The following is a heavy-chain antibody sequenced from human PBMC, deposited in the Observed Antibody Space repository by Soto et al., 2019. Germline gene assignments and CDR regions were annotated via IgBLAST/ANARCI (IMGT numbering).Heavy chain of an antibody. D-gene: IGHD1-20*01. CDR1: GFTFSSYW. J-gene: IGHJ6*03. Sequence: GGPLRLSCAASGFTFSSYWMHWVRQAPGKGLVWVSRINSDGSSTSYADSVKGRFTISRDNAKNTLYLQMNSLRAEDTAVYYCASYSVGITGTTYFTNYYYYMDVWGKGTTVTVSS. V-gene: IGHV3-74*01. CDR2: INSDGSST. CDR3: ASYSVGITGTTYFTNYYYYMDV.